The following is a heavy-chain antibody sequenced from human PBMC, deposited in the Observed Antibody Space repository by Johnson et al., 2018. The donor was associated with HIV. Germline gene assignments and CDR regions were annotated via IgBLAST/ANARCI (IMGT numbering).Heavy chain of an antibody. V-gene: IGHV3-15*01. CDR1: GFRFSNAW. CDR2: IKSKTGGGTT. J-gene: IGHJ3*02. D-gene: IGHD3-10*01. Sequence: VQLVESGGGLVKPGDSLRLSCTASGFRFSNAWMGWVRQAPGKGLEWLGRIKSKTGGGTTSYAAPGKGRFTIPRDDSKDTVYLHMNSLKVDYTAVYYCTTDWEYYYGSGKLDAFDMWGQGTMVTVSS. CDR3: TTDWEYYYGSGKLDAFDM.